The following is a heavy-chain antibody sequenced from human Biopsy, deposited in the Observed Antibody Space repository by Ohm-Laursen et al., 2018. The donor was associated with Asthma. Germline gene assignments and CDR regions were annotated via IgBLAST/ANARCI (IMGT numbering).Heavy chain of an antibody. CDR2: IWYDGSNK. CDR3: ARDFYDSSGYLRFDY. CDR1: GFTFSSYG. J-gene: IGHJ4*02. Sequence: SLRLSCAASGFTFSSYGMHWVRQAPGKGLEWVAVIWYDGSNKYYADSVKGRFTISRDNSKNTLYLQMNSPRAEDTAVYYCARDFYDSSGYLRFDYWGQGTLVTVSS. V-gene: IGHV3-33*01. D-gene: IGHD3-22*01.